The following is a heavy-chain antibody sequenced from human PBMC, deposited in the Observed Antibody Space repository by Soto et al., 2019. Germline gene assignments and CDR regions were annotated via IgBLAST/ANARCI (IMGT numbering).Heavy chain of an antibody. V-gene: IGHV4-38-2*02. CDR2: IYHSGST. CDR3: ARDSNFALVPEAFDI. CDR1: GYSISSGYY. Sequence: SETLSLTCAVSGYSISSGYYWGWIRQPPGKGLEWIGSIYHSGSTYYNPSLKSRVTISVDTSKNQFSLKLSSVTAADTAVYYCARDSNFALVPEAFDIWGQGTMVTVSS. J-gene: IGHJ3*02. D-gene: IGHD2-8*01.